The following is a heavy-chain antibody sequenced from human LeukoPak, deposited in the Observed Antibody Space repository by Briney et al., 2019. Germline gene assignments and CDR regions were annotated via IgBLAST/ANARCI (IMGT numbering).Heavy chain of an antibody. CDR1: GFTFSNYA. Sequence: GGSLRLSCAASGFTFSNYAMSWVRQALGKGLEWVSAISGSGGSTYYADSVKGRFTISRDNSKNTLYLQMNSLRAEDTAIYYCAKELRGYSYGELDYWGQGTLVTVSS. J-gene: IGHJ4*02. CDR2: ISGSGGST. V-gene: IGHV3-23*01. CDR3: AKELRGYSYGELDY. D-gene: IGHD5-18*01.